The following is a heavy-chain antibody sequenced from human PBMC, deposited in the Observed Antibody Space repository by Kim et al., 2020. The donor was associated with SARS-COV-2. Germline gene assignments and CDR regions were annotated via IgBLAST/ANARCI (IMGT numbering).Heavy chain of an antibody. Sequence: ADSEKGRFTLSKDNAKNTLYLQMNSLRAEDTAVYYCSRRAYSSGWWYFDYWGQGTLVTVSS. D-gene: IGHD6-19*01. J-gene: IGHJ4*02. CDR3: SRRAYSSGWWYFDY. V-gene: IGHV3-74*01.